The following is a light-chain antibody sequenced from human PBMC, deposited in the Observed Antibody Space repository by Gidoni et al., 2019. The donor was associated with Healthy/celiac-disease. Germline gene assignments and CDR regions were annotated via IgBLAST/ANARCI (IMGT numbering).Light chain of an antibody. CDR2: WAS. V-gene: IGKV4-1*01. Sequence: DIVMTQSPDSLAVSLGERATINCKSSQSVLYSSNNKNYLAWYQQKPGQPPKLLIYWASTRDSGVPDRFSGSGSGTDFTLTISSLQAEDVAVYYCQQYYSTPRTFGQGTQLEIK. CDR1: QSVLYSSNNKNY. CDR3: QQYYSTPRT. J-gene: IGKJ2*01.